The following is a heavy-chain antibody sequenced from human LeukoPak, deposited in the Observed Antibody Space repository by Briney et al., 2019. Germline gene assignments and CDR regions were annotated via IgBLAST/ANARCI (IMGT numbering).Heavy chain of an antibody. J-gene: IGHJ3*02. CDR2: IYYSGST. Sequence: SETLSLTCTVSGGSISSYYWSWIRQPPGKGLEWIGYIYYSGSTNYNPSLKSRVTISVDTSKNQFSLKLSSVTAADTAVYYCARDGYSSSPGAFDIWGQGTMVTVSS. CDR3: ARDGYSSSPGAFDI. CDR1: GGSISSYY. V-gene: IGHV4-59*01. D-gene: IGHD6-13*01.